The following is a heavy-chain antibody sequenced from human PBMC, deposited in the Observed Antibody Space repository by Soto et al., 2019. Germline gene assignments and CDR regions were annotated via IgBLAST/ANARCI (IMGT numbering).Heavy chain of an antibody. D-gene: IGHD2-2*01. CDR3: ARHPLTDIVVVPAAMTGGFDY. J-gene: IGHJ4*02. Sequence: SETLSLTCAVYGGSFSGYYWSWIRQPPGKGLEWIGEINHSGSTNYNPSLKSRVTISVDTSKNQFSLKLSSVTAADTAVYYCARHPLTDIVVVPAAMTGGFDYWGQGTLVTVSS. CDR1: GGSFSGYY. CDR2: INHSGST. V-gene: IGHV4-34*01.